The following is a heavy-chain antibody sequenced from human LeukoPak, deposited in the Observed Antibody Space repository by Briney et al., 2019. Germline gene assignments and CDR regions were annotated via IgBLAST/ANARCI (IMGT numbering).Heavy chain of an antibody. D-gene: IGHD3-22*01. CDR1: GYTFTNYG. V-gene: IGHV1-18*01. J-gene: IGHJ4*02. CDR2: IGAYNGNT. Sequence: ASVKVSCKASGYTFTNYGISWVRQAPGQGLEWMGWIGAYNGNTNYAQKFQGRVTMTRDTSISTAYMELSRLRFDDTAVYYCASGSSYDSSGRGFDYWGQGTLVTVSS. CDR3: ASGSSYDSSGRGFDY.